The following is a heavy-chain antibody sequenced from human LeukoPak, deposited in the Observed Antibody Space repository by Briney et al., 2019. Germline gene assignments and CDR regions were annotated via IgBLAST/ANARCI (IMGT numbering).Heavy chain of an antibody. CDR1: GGSISSSNW. Sequence: SETPSLTCAVSGGSISSSNWLSWVRQPPGKGLEWIVEFYHSGSSNYNPSLNSRVTIPVDKSKAQFSLKLSSVTGADPADYFFARDYYVLPRHWRQGTLVTVS. CDR2: FYHSGSS. J-gene: IGHJ4*02. CDR3: ARDYYVLPRH. D-gene: IGHD3-10*02. V-gene: IGHV4-4*02.